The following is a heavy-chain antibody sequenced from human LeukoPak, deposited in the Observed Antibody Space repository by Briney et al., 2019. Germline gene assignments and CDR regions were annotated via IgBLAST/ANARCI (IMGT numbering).Heavy chain of an antibody. CDR3: AGVPVATVPPVNFDY. CDR1: GFTFSSYS. J-gene: IGHJ4*02. Sequence: PGGSLRLSCAASGFTFSSYSMNWVRQAPGKGLEWVSSISSSSSYIYYADSVKGRFTISRDNAKNSLYLQMNSLRAEDTAVYYCAGVPVATVPPVNFDYWGQGTLVTVSS. V-gene: IGHV3-21*01. D-gene: IGHD5-12*01. CDR2: ISSSSSYI.